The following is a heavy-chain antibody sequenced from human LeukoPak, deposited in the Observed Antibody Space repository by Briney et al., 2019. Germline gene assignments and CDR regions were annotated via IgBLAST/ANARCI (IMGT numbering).Heavy chain of an antibody. D-gene: IGHD5-24*01. J-gene: IGHJ4*02. V-gene: IGHV3-23*01. Sequence: GGSLRLSCAASGFTFSSYGMSWVRQAPGKGLEWVSAISGSGGSTYYADSVKGRFTISRDNSKNTLYLQMISLRAEDTAVYYCATGIRWLQLMGYFDYWGQGSLVTVSS. CDR3: ATGIRWLQLMGYFDY. CDR2: ISGSGGST. CDR1: GFTFSSYG.